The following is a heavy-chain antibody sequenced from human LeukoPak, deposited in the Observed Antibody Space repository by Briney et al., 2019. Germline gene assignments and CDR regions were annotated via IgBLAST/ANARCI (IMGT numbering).Heavy chain of an antibody. D-gene: IGHD2-2*01. CDR1: GGSISSGSYC. V-gene: IGHV4-61*09. J-gene: IGHJ4*02. CDR2: IHTSGNT. CDR3: ASDIVVVPAANCV. Sequence: SETLSLTCTVSGGSISSGSYCWSWIRQPAGKGLEWIGHIHTSGNTNYNSSLKSRVTISVDTSKNQFSLKLSSVTAADTAVYYCASDIVVVPAANCVWGQGTLVTVSS.